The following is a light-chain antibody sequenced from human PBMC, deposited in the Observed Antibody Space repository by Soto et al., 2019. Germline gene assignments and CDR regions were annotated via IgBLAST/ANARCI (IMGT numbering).Light chain of an antibody. CDR2: VVS. CDR1: SSDVGGYNY. J-gene: IGLJ2*01. V-gene: IGLV2-14*01. CDR3: SSHTSSSTDVL. Sequence: QSALTQPASVSGSPGQSITISCTGTSSDVGGYNYVSWYQQHPGKAPKLMIYVVSNRPSGVSNRFSGSKSGNTASLTISGLQAEDEADYYCSSHTSSSTDVLFGAGTKLTVL.